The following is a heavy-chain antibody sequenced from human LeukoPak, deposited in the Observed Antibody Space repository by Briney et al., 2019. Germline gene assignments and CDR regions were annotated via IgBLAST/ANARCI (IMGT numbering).Heavy chain of an antibody. V-gene: IGHV3-23*01. CDR1: GFTFSRNA. CDR3: AKDANYLRSSGYLIPIDF. Sequence: GGSLRLSCAASGFTFSRNAMNWVRQAPGKGLEWVAAISGNGLGTYYADSVKGRFNISRDNSRITLYLQMNSLRIEDTAFYYCAKDANYLRSSGYLIPIDFWGQGTLVTVSS. CDR2: ISGNGLGT. J-gene: IGHJ4*02. D-gene: IGHD3-22*01.